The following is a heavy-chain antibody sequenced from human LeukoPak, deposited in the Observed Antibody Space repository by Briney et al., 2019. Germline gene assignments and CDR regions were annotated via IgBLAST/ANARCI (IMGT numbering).Heavy chain of an antibody. J-gene: IGHJ6*03. Sequence: ASVKVSCKASGYTFTSYDINWVRQATGQGLEWMGWINPNSGNTGYAQKFQGRVTMTRNTSISTAYMELSSLRSEDTAVYYCARGSSGYYRFLIDYYYYYMDVWGKGTTVTVSS. CDR3: ARGSSGYYRFLIDYYYYYMDV. CDR2: INPNSGNT. D-gene: IGHD3-22*01. V-gene: IGHV1-8*01. CDR1: GYTFTSYD.